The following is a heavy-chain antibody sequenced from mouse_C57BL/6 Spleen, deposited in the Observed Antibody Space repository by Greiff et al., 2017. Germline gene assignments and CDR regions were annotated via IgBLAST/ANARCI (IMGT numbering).Heavy chain of an antibody. CDR2: IYPGDGDT. D-gene: IGHD2-2*01. V-gene: IGHV1-82*01. J-gene: IGHJ1*03. Sequence: QVQLKQSGPELVKPGASVKISCKASGYAFSSSWMNWVKQRPGKGLEWIGRIYPGDGDTNYNGKFKGKATLTADKSSSTAYMQLSSLTSEDSAVYFCARWGLRRTDWYFDVWGTGTTVTVSS. CDR1: GYAFSSSW. CDR3: ARWGLRRTDWYFDV.